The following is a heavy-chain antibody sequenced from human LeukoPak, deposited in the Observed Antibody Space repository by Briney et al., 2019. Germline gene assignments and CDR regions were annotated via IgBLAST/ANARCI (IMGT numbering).Heavy chain of an antibody. V-gene: IGHV4-4*07. CDR2: IYTTGFT. CDR1: TDSIGNYY. D-gene: IGHD3-10*01. Sequence: SETLSLTCTIFTDSIGNYYWSWLRQPAGRGLEWIGRIYTTGFTDYNPSLKSRVTMSIGTSKNQFSLEMSSVTAADTAVYYCATILIRGLTDMDVWGEGTTVTVSS. CDR3: ATILIRGLTDMDV. J-gene: IGHJ6*03.